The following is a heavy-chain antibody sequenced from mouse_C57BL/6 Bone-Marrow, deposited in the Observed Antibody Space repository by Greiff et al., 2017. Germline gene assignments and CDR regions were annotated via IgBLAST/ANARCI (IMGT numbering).Heavy chain of an antibody. D-gene: IGHD1-1*01. V-gene: IGHV1-74*01. CDR3: AKSVHYYDSSHYFDY. J-gene: IGHJ2*01. Sequence: QVQLQQPGAELVKPGASVKVSCKASGYTFTSYWMHWVKQRPGQGLEWIGRIHPSDSDTNYNQKFKGKATLTVDKSSRTAYMQLSSLTSEDSAVYYCAKSVHYYDSSHYFDYWGQGTTLTVSS. CDR1: GYTFTSYW. CDR2: IHPSDSDT.